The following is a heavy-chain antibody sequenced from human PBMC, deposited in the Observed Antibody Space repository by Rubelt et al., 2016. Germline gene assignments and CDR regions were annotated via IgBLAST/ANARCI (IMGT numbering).Heavy chain of an antibody. D-gene: IGHD3-22*01. CDR1: GFTFSSFS. CDR3: ARGDSSGYYDAFDI. CDR2: ITPGGDGT. Sequence: VQLVESGGDLVQPGGSLRLSCSASGFTFSSFSMHWVRQAPGKGLEYVSAITPGGDGTYYADSVKGRFTISRDNSKNTLYLQMNSLRAEDTAGYYCARGDSSGYYDAFDIWGQGTMVTVSS. J-gene: IGHJ3*02. V-gene: IGHV3-64*04.